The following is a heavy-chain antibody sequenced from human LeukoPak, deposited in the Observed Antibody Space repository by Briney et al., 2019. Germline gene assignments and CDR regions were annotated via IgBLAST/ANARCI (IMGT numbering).Heavy chain of an antibody. CDR1: GFTFSSYS. Sequence: PGGSLRLSCAASGFTFSSYSMNWVRQAPGKGLEWVSSISSSSSYIYYADSVKGRFTISRDNAKNSLYLQMNSLRAEDTAVYYCARDPPTRIQLWPTPDAFDIWGQGTMVTVSS. J-gene: IGHJ3*02. CDR2: ISSSSSYI. CDR3: ARDPPTRIQLWPTPDAFDI. D-gene: IGHD5-18*01. V-gene: IGHV3-21*01.